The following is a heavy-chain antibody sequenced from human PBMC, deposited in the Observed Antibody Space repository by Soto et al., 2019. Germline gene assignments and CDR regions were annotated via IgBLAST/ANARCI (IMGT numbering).Heavy chain of an antibody. CDR1: GGSISSGGYS. CDR3: ARDKGSSWLDP. V-gene: IGHV4-30-2*01. J-gene: IGHJ5*02. Sequence: SETLSLTCAVSGGSISSGGYSWSWIRHPPGKGLECIGYIYHSGSTYYNPSLKSRVTISVDRSKNQFSLKLSSVTAADRAVYYCARDKGSSWLDPWGQGTLVTVSS. CDR2: IYHSGST. D-gene: IGHD6-13*01.